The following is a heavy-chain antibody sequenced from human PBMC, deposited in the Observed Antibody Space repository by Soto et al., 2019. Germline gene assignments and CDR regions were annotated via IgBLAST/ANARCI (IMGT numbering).Heavy chain of an antibody. V-gene: IGHV3-49*04. CDR1: GFTFGDYA. J-gene: IGHJ6*02. CDR3: TRDFQGQYYYGMDV. CDR2: IRGKPNGGAT. Sequence: GGSLRLSCTASGFTFGDYAMNWVRQAPGKGLEWVGFIRGKPNGGATDYAASLKGRFTISRDDSRSVAYLQMNSLKTEDTAVYYCTRDFQGQYYYGMDVWGQGTTVTVP.